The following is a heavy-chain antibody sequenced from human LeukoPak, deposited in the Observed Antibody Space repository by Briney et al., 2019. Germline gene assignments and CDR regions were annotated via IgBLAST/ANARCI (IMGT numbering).Heavy chain of an antibody. CDR3: ARAARTGNYYYYMDV. J-gene: IGHJ6*03. CDR2: IYYSGTT. Sequence: SETLSLTCTVSGGSISTYYWNWIRQPPGKGLEWIGYIYYSGTTNYNPSLKSRVSMSVDTSKNQSSLKLSSVTAADTAVYYCARAARTGNYYYYMDVWGKGTTVTISS. V-gene: IGHV4-59*12. D-gene: IGHD3-10*01. CDR1: GGSISTYY.